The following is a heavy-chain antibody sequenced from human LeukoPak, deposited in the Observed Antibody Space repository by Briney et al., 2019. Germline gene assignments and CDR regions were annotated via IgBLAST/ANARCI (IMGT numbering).Heavy chain of an antibody. CDR3: ARGRPLYDFWSGYQTTIDY. CDR1: GGSFSGYY. CDR2: IYYSGST. Sequence: SETLSLTCAVYGGSFSGYYWSWIRQPPGKGLEWIGYIYYSGSTNYNPSLKSRVTISVDTSKNQFSLKLSSVTAADTAVYYCARGRPLYDFWSGYQTTIDYWGQGTLVTVSS. D-gene: IGHD3-3*01. J-gene: IGHJ4*02. V-gene: IGHV4-59*01.